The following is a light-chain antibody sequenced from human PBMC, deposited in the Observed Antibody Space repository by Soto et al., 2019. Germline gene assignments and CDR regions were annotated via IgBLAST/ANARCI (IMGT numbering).Light chain of an antibody. Sequence: EIVMTQSPATLSVSPGERATLSCRASQSVSSNLAWYQQKPGQAPRLLIYDASTRATGIPDRFSGSGSGTDFTLTISRLEPEDFAVYYCQQCGSSPETFGQGTKVDI. V-gene: IGKV3-20*01. CDR3: QQCGSSPET. CDR1: QSVSSN. CDR2: DAS. J-gene: IGKJ1*01.